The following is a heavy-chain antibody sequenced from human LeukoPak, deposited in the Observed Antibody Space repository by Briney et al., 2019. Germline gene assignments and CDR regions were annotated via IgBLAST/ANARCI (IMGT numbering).Heavy chain of an antibody. J-gene: IGHJ3*02. CDR3: ATHPSAGGTTVTYVWAFDI. Sequence: ASVKVSCKASGYTFTGYYMHWVRQAPGKGLEWMGGFDPEDGETIYAQKFQGRVTMTEDTSTDTAYMELSSLRSEDTAVYYCATHPSAGGTTVTYVWAFDIWGQGTMVTVSS. D-gene: IGHD4-17*01. CDR2: FDPEDGET. V-gene: IGHV1-24*01. CDR1: GYTFTGYY.